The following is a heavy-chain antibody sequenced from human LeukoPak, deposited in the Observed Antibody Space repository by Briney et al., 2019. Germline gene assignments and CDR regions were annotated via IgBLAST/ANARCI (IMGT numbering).Heavy chain of an antibody. CDR1: GYTFTGYY. D-gene: IGHD3-22*01. CDR2: INPNSGGT. V-gene: IGHV1-2*02. CDR3: AGLWDYYDSSGYYANDAFDI. J-gene: IGHJ3*02. Sequence: GASVKVSCKASGYTFTGYYMHWVRQAPGRGLEWMGWINPNSGGTNYAQKFQGRVTMTRDTSISTAYMELSRLRSDDTAVYYCAGLWDYYDSSGYYANDAFDIWGQGTMVTVSS.